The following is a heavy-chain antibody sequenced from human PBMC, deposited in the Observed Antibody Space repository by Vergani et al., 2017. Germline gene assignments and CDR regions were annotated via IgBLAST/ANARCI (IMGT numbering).Heavy chain of an antibody. Sequence: QVQLQESGPGLVKPSETLSLTCTVSGGSISSYYWSWIRQPPGKGLEWIGYIYYSGSTCYNPSLKSRVTISVDTSKNQFSLNLSSVTAADTAVYYCASYIVVVPAAAPLDAFDIWGQGTMVTVSS. D-gene: IGHD2-2*01. V-gene: IGHV4-30-4*01. CDR2: IYYSGST. J-gene: IGHJ3*02. CDR3: ASYIVVVPAAAPLDAFDI. CDR1: GGSISSYY.